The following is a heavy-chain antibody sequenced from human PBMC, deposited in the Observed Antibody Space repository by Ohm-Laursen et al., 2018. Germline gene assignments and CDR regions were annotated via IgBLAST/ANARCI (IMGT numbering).Heavy chain of an antibody. CDR1: GFTFSSYG. CDR2: ISYDGSNK. V-gene: IGHV3-30*03. D-gene: IGHD3-10*01. Sequence: SLRLSCAASGFTFSSYGMHWVRQAPGKGLEWVAVISYDGSNKYYADSVKGRFTISRDNSKNTLYLQMNSLRAEDTAVYYCAASAHGSTIFHHWGQGTLVTVSS. CDR3: AASAHGSTIFHH. J-gene: IGHJ1*01.